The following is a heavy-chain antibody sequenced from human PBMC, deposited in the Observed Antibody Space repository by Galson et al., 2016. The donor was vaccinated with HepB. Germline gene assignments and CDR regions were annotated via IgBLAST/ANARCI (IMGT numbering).Heavy chain of an antibody. D-gene: IGHD4-23*01. J-gene: IGHJ4*02. V-gene: IGHV3-43*01. CDR1: GFTFDDYT. CDR2: VSWDATTI. CDR3: ARETTIWGNGFQY. Sequence: SLRLSCAASGFTFDDYTMHWVRQAPGKGLKWVSLVSWDATTIYYADSVKGRFTISRDNSKNSLYLQMNRLTSEDTALYYCARETTIWGNGFQYWGQGTLVTVSS.